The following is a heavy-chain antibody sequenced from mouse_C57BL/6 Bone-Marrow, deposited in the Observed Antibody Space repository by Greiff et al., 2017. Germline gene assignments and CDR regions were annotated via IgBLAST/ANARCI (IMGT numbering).Heavy chain of an antibody. CDR2: IWSDGST. Sequence: QVQLQESGPGLVAPSPCLSITCTVSGFSLNGYGVHWVRQPPGKGLEWLVVIWSDGSTTYNSALKSRLSISNENSNSQAFLNMNSHQTDDTAMYYCARHPRYYELYYASGHWDRGTSVTVSS. J-gene: IGHJ4*01. CDR1: GFSLNGYG. D-gene: IGHD2-4*01. V-gene: IGHV2-6-1*01. CDR3: ARHPRYYELYYASGH.